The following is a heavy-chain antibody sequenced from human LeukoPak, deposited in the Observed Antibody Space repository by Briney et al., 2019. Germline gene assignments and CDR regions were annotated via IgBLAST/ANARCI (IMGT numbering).Heavy chain of an antibody. CDR2: IRSKANGGTT. CDR3: IRGGSYQIFDY. CDR1: GFIFGDYA. D-gene: IGHD3-10*01. Sequence: GGSLRLSCKTSGFIFGDYAMSWFRQAPGKGLEFVSLIRSKANGGTTEYAASVKGRFSISRDDSKGIVYLQMNSLKIEDTAVYYCIRGGSYQIFDYWGQGTLVTVSS. V-gene: IGHV3-49*03. J-gene: IGHJ4*02.